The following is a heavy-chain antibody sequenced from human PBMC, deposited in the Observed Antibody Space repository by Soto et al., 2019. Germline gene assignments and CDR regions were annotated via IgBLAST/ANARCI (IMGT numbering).Heavy chain of an antibody. V-gene: IGHV6-1*01. J-gene: IGHJ4*02. CDR1: GDSVSSNSAA. D-gene: IGHD6-19*01. CDR3: ARGLGGQQGSGLFDY. CDR2: TYYRSKRYN. Sequence: PSQTLSLTCAISGDSVSSNSAAWNWIRQSPSRGLEWLGRTYYRSKRYNDYAVSVKSRITINPDTSKNQLSLQLNSVTPEDTAVYYCARGLGGQQGSGLFDYWGQGTLVTVSS.